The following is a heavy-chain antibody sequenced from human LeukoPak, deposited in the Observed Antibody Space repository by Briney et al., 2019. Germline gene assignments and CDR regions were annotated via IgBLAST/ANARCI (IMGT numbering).Heavy chain of an antibody. CDR1: GFTFSSYG. J-gene: IGHJ4*02. Sequence: PGGSLRLSCAASGFTFSSYGMHWVRQAPGKGLEWVAVISYDGSNKYYADSVKGRFTISRDNSKNTLYLQMNSLRAEDTAVYYCAKGLMGYLDYWGQGTLVTVSS. D-gene: IGHD2-8*01. CDR3: AKGLMGYLDY. CDR2: ISYDGSNK. V-gene: IGHV3-30*18.